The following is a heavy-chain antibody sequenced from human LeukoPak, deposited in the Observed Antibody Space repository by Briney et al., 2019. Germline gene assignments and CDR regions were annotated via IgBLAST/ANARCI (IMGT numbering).Heavy chain of an antibody. V-gene: IGHV4-38-2*02. CDR1: GYSISSGYY. D-gene: IGHD6-19*01. J-gene: IGHJ5*02. CDR3: SRHEHKALAGDT. CDR2: IYHSGRT. Sequence: PETLSLTCTVSGYSISSGYYWGWIRLPPGKGLEWIGSIYHSGRTYYNPSLKSRVTISVDTSINHFSLTLTSLTAADTAVYFCSRHEHKALAGDTWGQGTLVTVSS.